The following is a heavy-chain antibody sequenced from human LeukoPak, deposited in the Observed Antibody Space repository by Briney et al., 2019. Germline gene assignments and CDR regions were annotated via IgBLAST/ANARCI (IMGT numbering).Heavy chain of an antibody. CDR3: AKDLSWWAAADH. D-gene: IGHD2-15*01. V-gene: IGHV3-23*01. CDR1: GFTLSGNA. Sequence: GGSLRLSCAASGFTLSGNAMSWVRQAPGRGLEWVSGVGGDDRTHYADSVRGRFTISRDNSMNTVSLGMNRLRVEDTAVYYCAKDLSWWAAADHWGQGALVTVAS. CDR2: VGGDDRT. J-gene: IGHJ1*01.